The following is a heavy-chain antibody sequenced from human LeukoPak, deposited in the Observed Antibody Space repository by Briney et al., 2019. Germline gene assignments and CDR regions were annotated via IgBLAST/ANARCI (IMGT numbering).Heavy chain of an antibody. CDR2: ISGSGGST. V-gene: IGHV3-23*01. CDR1: GFTFSSYA. Sequence: GGSLRLSCAASGFTFSSYAMSWVRQAPGKGLEWVSAISGSGGSTYYADSVKGRFTVSRVNSKNTLYLQMNSLRAEDTAVYYCAKERLGSITIFGVAFDYWGQGTLVTVSS. J-gene: IGHJ4*02. D-gene: IGHD3-3*01. CDR3: AKERLGSITIFGVAFDY.